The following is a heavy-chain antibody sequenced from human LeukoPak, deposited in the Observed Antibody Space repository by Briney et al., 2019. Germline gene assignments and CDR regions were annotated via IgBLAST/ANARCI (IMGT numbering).Heavy chain of an antibody. CDR1: GYTFTAYA. Sequence: SVKVSCKASGYTFTAYAIHWVRQAPGQGLEWMGGIIPIFGTANYAQKFQGRVTITADESTSTAYMELSSLRSEDTAVYYCASNYYDSSGYYSDAFDIWGQGTMVTVSS. D-gene: IGHD3-22*01. J-gene: IGHJ3*02. CDR2: IIPIFGTA. V-gene: IGHV1-69*13. CDR3: ASNYYDSSGYYSDAFDI.